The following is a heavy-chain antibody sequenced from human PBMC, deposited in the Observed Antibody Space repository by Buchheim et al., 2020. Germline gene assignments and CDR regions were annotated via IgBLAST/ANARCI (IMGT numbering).Heavy chain of an antibody. CDR3: AKGQPLGYCSGGACPYYFDS. Sequence: EVQLLESGGGLVQPGGSLRLSCAASGFTFSSYAMSWVRQAPGKGLEWVSGISGSGGSTYYAPSVKGRFTISRDNSKKTLYPHMSTLRAEDTAVYYCAKGQPLGYCSGGACPYYFDSWGQGTL. J-gene: IGHJ4*02. D-gene: IGHD2-15*01. V-gene: IGHV3-23*01. CDR1: GFTFSSYA. CDR2: ISGSGGST.